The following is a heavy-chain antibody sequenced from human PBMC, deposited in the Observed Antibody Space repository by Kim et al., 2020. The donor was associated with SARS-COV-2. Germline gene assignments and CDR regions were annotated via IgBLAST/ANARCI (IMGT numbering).Heavy chain of an antibody. CDR2: IHNNGGT. CDR1: GAPVSRFY. J-gene: IGHJ5*02. D-gene: IGHD3-22*01. Sequence: SETLSLTCTVSGAPVSRFYWSWIRQPPGNGLEWIGYIHNNGGTNYNPSLKSRVSISLDTSRNQFFLRVNSVSAADTAVYYCARDGDGDSSGYPW. CDR3: ARDGDGDSSGYP. V-gene: IGHV4-59*02.